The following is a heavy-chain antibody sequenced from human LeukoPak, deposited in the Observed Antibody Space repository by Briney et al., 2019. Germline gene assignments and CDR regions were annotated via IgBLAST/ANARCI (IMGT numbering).Heavy chain of an antibody. D-gene: IGHD5-18*01. V-gene: IGHV1-2*02. CDR3: ARELRGYSPQDY. Sequence: ASVKVSCKASGYTFTGYYMHWVRQAPGQGLEWMRWINPNSGGTNYAQKFQGRVTMTRDTSISTAYMELSRLRSDDTAVYYCARELRGYSPQDYWGQGTLVTVSS. CDR1: GYTFTGYY. CDR2: INPNSGGT. J-gene: IGHJ4*02.